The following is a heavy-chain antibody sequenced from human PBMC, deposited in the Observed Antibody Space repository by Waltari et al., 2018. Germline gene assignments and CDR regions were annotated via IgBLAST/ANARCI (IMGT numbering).Heavy chain of an antibody. CDR3: AKDRTGPYSITALDS. J-gene: IGHJ4*02. Sequence: EVQLVESGGGLIQPGGSLRLSCAASGFTVSSNYMSWVRQAPGKGLEWVSVIYSGGSTYYADSVKGRFTISRDNSKNTVYLQMNSLRAEDTAVYYCAKDRTGPYSITALDSWGQGTLVTVSS. CDR2: IYSGGST. V-gene: IGHV3-53*01. D-gene: IGHD4-4*01. CDR1: GFTVSSNY.